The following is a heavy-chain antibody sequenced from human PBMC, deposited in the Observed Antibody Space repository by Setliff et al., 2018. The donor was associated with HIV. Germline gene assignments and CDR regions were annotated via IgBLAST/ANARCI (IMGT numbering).Heavy chain of an antibody. CDR2: ISSSSYI. V-gene: IGHV3-21*01. J-gene: IGHJ4*02. CDR1: GFTFSSYS. CDR3: ARESKGAMALEIFDY. Sequence: GGSLRLSCAAPGFTFSSYSMHWVRQAPGKGLEWVSSISSSSYIYYADSVKGRFTISRDNAKISLFLQMNSLRAEDTAVYYCARESKGAMALEIFDYWGQGTLVTVSS. D-gene: IGHD1-26*01.